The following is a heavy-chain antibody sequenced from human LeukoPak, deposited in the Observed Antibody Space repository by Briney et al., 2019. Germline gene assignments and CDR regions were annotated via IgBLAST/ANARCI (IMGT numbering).Heavy chain of an antibody. J-gene: IGHJ5*02. CDR2: SNPNNGDT. V-gene: IGHV1-2*02. Sequence: ASVKVSCKASGYIFTGYYMHWVRQAPGQGLEWMGWSNPNNGDTRYAQKFQGRVTMTTDTSISTAYMELRRLKSDDTAVYYCARVCGGDCYSVFDPWGQGTLVTVSS. CDR1: GYIFTGYY. CDR3: ARVCGGDCYSVFDP. D-gene: IGHD2-21*02.